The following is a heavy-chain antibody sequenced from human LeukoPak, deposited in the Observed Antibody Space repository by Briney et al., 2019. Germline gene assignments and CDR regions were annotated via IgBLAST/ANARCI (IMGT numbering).Heavy chain of an antibody. CDR1: GYTFTGYY. CDR3: ARSDNYYYYYGMDV. CDR2: INPNSGGT. J-gene: IGHJ6*02. V-gene: IGHV1-2*02. Sequence: ASVTVSCTASGYTFTGYYMHWVRQAPGQGLGWMGWINPNSGGTNYAQKFQGRVTMTRDTSISTAYMELSRLRSDDTAVYYCARSDNYYYYYGMDVWGQGTTVTVSS.